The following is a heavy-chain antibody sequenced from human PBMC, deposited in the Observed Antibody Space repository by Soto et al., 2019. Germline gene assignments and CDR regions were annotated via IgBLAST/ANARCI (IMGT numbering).Heavy chain of an antibody. Sequence: ASVKVSCKASGYTFTGYYMHWVRQAPGQGLEWMGWINPNSGGTNYAQKFQGWVTMTRDTSISTAYMELSRLRSDDTAVYYCARAIPPQTYCTNGVCYAYDYWGQGTLVTVSS. D-gene: IGHD2-8*01. CDR1: GYTFTGYY. CDR3: ARAIPPQTYCTNGVCYAYDY. V-gene: IGHV1-2*04. J-gene: IGHJ4*02. CDR2: INPNSGGT.